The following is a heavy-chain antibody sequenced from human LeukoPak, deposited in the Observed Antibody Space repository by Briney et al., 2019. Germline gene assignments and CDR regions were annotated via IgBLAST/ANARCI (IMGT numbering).Heavy chain of an antibody. V-gene: IGHV2-5*01. Sequence: SGPTLVNPTQTLTLTCTFSGFSLSTSAVGVGWIRQPPGKALEWLALIYWNDDKRYSPSLKSRLTITKDTSKNQVVLTMTNMDPVDTATYYCAQGGYSHGYHYYYGMDVWGQGTTVTVSS. CDR2: IYWNDDK. CDR1: GFSLSTSAVG. CDR3: AQGGYSHGYHYYYGMDV. J-gene: IGHJ6*02. D-gene: IGHD5-18*01.